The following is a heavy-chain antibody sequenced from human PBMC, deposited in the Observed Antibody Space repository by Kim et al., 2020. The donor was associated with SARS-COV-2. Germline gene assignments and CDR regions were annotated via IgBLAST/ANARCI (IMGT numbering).Heavy chain of an antibody. CDR1: GFTFSNYW. CDR3: ARDGRDSGSYPYFDY. Sequence: GGSLRLSCAASGFTFSNYWMHWVRQAPGKGLVWVSHINSDESSTSYADSVKGRLTISRDNAKNTLYLQMNSLRAEDTAVYYCARDGRDSGSYPYFDYWGQGSLVTVSS. V-gene: IGHV3-74*01. J-gene: IGHJ4*02. D-gene: IGHD3-10*01. CDR2: INSDESST.